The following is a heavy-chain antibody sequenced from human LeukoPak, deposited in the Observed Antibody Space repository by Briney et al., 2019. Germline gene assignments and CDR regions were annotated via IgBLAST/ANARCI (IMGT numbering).Heavy chain of an antibody. V-gene: IGHV3-11*01. J-gene: IGHJ5*02. CDR2: ISSSGSTI. D-gene: IGHD3-10*01. CDR3: ARWGDYYGSGSYYNGSQNWFDP. CDR1: GFTFSDYY. Sequence: PGGSLRLSCAASGFTFSDYYMSWVRQAPGEGLEWVSYISSSGSTIYYADSVKGRFTISRDNAKNSLYLQMNSLRAEDTAVYYSARWGDYYGSGSYYNGSQNWFDPWGQGTLVTVSS.